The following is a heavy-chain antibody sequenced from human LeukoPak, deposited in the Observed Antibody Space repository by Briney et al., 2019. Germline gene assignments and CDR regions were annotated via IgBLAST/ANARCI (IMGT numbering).Heavy chain of an antibody. CDR2: IYPGDSDT. J-gene: IGHJ3*02. CDR1: GYSFSSYW. V-gene: IGHV5-51*01. Sequence: GESLKISCKGSGYSFSSYWIGWVRQMPGKGLEWMGIIYPGDSDTRYSPSFQGQVTISADKSIRTAYLQWSSLKASDTAMYYCTRSPRDGYHDAFDIWGQGTMVTVSS. D-gene: IGHD5-24*01. CDR3: TRSPRDGYHDAFDI.